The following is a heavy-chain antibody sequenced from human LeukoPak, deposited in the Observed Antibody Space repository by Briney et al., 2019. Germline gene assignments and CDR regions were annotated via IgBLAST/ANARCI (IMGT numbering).Heavy chain of an antibody. CDR2: IYYSGST. V-gene: IGHV4-39*01. J-gene: IGHJ5*02. D-gene: IGHD2-15*01. CDR3: ARYIVVVVAATSNWFDP. CDR1: GGSISSSSYY. Sequence: SETLSLTCTVSGGSISSSSYYWGWIRQPPGKGLEWIGSIYYSGSTYYNPSLKSRVTISVDTSKNQFSLKPSSVTAADTAVYYCARYIVVVVAATSNWFDPWGQGTLVTVSS.